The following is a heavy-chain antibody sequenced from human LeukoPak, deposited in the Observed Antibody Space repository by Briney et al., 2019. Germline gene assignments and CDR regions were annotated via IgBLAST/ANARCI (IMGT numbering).Heavy chain of an antibody. CDR2: IYPGDSDT. V-gene: IGHV5-51*01. CDR1: GYRFTSYW. CDR3: ARSGIAAAGTGWFDP. Sequence: GESLKISCKGSGYRFTSYWIAWVRQMPGKVLEWMGIIYPGDSDTRYSPSFQGQVTISADKSISTAYLQWSSLKASDTAMYYCARSGIAAAGTGWFDPWGQGTLVTVSS. J-gene: IGHJ5*02. D-gene: IGHD6-13*01.